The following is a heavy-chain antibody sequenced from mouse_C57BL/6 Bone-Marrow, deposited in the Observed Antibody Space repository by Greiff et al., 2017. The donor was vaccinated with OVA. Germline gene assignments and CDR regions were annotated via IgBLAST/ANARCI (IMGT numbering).Heavy chain of an antibody. Sequence: EVKLVESGGGLVKPGGSLKLSCAASGFTFSSYAMSWVRQTPEKRLEWVATISDGGSYTYYPDNVKGRFTISRDNAKNNLYLQMSHLKSEDTAMYYCARDLYYSNYDAMDYCGQGTSVTVSS. J-gene: IGHJ4*01. CDR3: ARDLYYSNYDAMDY. V-gene: IGHV5-4*01. CDR1: GFTFSSYA. D-gene: IGHD2-5*01. CDR2: ISDGGSYT.